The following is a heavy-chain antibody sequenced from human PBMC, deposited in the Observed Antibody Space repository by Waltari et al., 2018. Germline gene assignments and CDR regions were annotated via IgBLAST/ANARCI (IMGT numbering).Heavy chain of an antibody. V-gene: IGHV1-69*02. CDR3: ARGGIAVAGTSWFDP. Sequence: QVQLVQSGAEVKKPGSSVKVSCKASGGTFSSYTISWVRQAPGQGLEWMGRKSPSLGIANDAQKYQGRVTSTADKSTRTAYMELSSLRSEDTAVYYCARGGIAVAGTSWFDPWGQGTLVTVSS. CDR2: KSPSLGIA. D-gene: IGHD6-19*01. CDR1: GGTFSSYT. J-gene: IGHJ5*02.